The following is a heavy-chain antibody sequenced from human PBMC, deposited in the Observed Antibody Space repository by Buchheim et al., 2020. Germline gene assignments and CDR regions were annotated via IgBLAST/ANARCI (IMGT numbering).Heavy chain of an antibody. D-gene: IGHD3-9*01. V-gene: IGHV4-30-4*01. J-gene: IGHJ4*02. CDR3: ARVGYDILTGYSYFDY. CDR2: IYYSGSP. Sequence: QVQLQESGPGLVKPSQTLSLTCTVSGGSISSGDYYWSWIRQPPGKGLEWIGYIYYSGSPYYNPSPKSRVTISVDTSKKQFSLKLSSVTAADTAVYYCARVGYDILTGYSYFDYWGQGTL. CDR1: GGSISSGDYY.